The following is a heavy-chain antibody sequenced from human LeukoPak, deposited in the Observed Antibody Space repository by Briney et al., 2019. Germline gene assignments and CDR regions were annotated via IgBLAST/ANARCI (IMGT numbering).Heavy chain of an antibody. D-gene: IGHD3-22*01. Sequence: PSETLSLTCTVSGGSISSSSYYWGWIRQPPGKGLEWIGSIYYSGSTYYNPSLKSRVTISVDTSKNQFSLKLSSVTAADTAVYYCARRGGSSDQEFDPWGQGTLVTVSS. CDR2: IYYSGST. V-gene: IGHV4-39*01. CDR3: ARRGGSSDQEFDP. CDR1: GGSISSSSYY. J-gene: IGHJ5*02.